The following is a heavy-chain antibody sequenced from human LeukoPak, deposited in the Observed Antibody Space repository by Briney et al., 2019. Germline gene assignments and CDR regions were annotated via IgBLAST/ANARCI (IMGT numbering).Heavy chain of an antibody. CDR2: FYYSGST. Sequence: SETLSLTCIVSGGSISSSGYCWGWIRQPPGKGLEWIGTFYYSGSTNYNPPLESRVTISVDTSKNQFSLKLNSVTAADTAVYYCASYLYYYDYTSYYFDFWGQGTLVTVSS. D-gene: IGHD3-22*01. J-gene: IGHJ4*02. CDR1: GGSISSSGYC. CDR3: ASYLYYYDYTSYYFDF. V-gene: IGHV4-39*07.